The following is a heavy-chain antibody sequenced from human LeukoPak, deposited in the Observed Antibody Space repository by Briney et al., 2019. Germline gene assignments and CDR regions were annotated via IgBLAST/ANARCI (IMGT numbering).Heavy chain of an antibody. CDR2: INHSGST. J-gene: IGHJ6*02. CDR1: GGSFSGYY. Sequence: SEILSLTCAVYGGSFSGYYWSWIRQPPGKGLEWIGEINHSGSTNYNPSLKSRVTISVDTSKNQFSLKLSSVTAADTAVYYCARDRGTRAALYGMDVWGQGTTVTVSS. V-gene: IGHV4-34*09. CDR3: ARDRGTRAALYGMDV. D-gene: IGHD2-15*01.